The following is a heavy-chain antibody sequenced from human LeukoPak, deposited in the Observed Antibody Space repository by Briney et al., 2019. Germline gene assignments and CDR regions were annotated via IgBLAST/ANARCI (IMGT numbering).Heavy chain of an antibody. Sequence: GGSLRLSCAASGSTFSSYSMHWVRQAPGKGLEYVSAISTNGGNTYYADSVKGRFTISRDNSKNTLYLQMGSLRAEDMAVFYCARVGATGAFDIWGQGTMVTVSS. CDR3: ARVGATGAFDI. CDR2: ISTNGGNT. CDR1: GSTFSSYS. V-gene: IGHV3-64*02. J-gene: IGHJ3*02. D-gene: IGHD1-26*01.